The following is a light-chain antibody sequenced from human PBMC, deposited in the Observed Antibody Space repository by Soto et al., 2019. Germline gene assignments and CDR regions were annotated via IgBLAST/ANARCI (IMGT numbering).Light chain of an antibody. CDR3: HRYDSAPQT. CDR1: QVIANY. CDR2: AAS. Sequence: DIQMTQSPSSLSASVGDRVTITCRASQVIANYLAWYQQKPGKVPKLLIYAASTLQSGVPSRFGGSGSGTDFTLTISGLQPEDVATYYCHRYDSAPQTFGHGTKVEIK. J-gene: IGKJ1*01. V-gene: IGKV1-27*01.